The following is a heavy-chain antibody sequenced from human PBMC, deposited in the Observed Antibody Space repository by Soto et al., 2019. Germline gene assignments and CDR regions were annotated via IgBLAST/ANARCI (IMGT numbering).Heavy chain of an antibody. Sequence: ASVKVSCKASGGSLTNYAFSWVRQAPGQGLEWLGGIIPIFGTADYAQKFQGRVTITADEPTSTVHMELSSLRSDDTAVYYCGIWLKEGGIGGNYYYGMDVWGQGTTVTVSS. V-gene: IGHV1-69*13. D-gene: IGHD1-1*01. CDR1: GGSLTNYA. CDR2: IIPIFGTA. J-gene: IGHJ6*02. CDR3: GIWLKEGGIGGNYYYGMDV.